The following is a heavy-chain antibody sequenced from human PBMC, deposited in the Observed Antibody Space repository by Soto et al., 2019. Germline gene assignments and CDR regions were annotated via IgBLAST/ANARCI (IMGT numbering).Heavy chain of an antibody. CDR2: IYWDDDK. V-gene: IGHV2-5*02. Sequence: QITLKESGPTLVKPTQTLTLTCTFSGFSLSSSGVGVGWIRQPPGKALEWLALIYWDDDKRYSPSLKSRLTITKDTSKNQVVLTMTNMDPVDTATYFCAHSHYYGDTVDYWGQGTLVTVSS. D-gene: IGHD4-17*01. CDR3: AHSHYYGDTVDY. J-gene: IGHJ4*02. CDR1: GFSLSSSGVG.